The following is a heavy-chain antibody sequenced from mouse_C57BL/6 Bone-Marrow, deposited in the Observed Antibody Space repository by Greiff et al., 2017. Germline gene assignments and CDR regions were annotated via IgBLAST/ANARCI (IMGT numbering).Heavy chain of an antibody. V-gene: IGHV5-16*01. J-gene: IGHJ3*01. D-gene: IGHD1-1*01. CDR1: GFTFSDYY. Sequence: EVHLVESEGGLVQPGSSMKLSCTASGFTFSDYYLAWVRQVPEKGLEWVANIKYDGSSTYYLDSLKSRFIISRDNAKNILYLQMSSLKSEDTATYYCARGGGSSYGFAYWGQGTLVTVSA. CDR3: ARGGGSSYGFAY. CDR2: IKYDGSST.